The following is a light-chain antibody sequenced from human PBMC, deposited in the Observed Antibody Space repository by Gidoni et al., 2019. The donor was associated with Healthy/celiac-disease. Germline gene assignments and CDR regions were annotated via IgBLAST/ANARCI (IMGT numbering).Light chain of an antibody. Sequence: DIVMTQSPDSLAGSLGEGATINCKSSQSVLYSSNNKNYLAWYQQKPGQPPKLLIYWASTRESGVPDRFSGRGSGTDFTLTISSLQAEDVAVYYCQQSYSTPYTFGQGTKLEIK. J-gene: IGKJ2*01. CDR1: QSVLYSSNNKNY. CDR2: WAS. V-gene: IGKV4-1*01. CDR3: QQSYSTPYT.